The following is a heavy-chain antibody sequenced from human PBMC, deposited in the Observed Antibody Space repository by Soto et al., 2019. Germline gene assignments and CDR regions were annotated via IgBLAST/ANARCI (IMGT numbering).Heavy chain of an antibody. CDR3: ARDCSGGSCYSEDAFDI. CDR2: ISAYNGNT. V-gene: IGHV1-18*01. D-gene: IGHD2-15*01. J-gene: IGHJ3*02. Sequence: ASVKVSCKASGYTFTSYGISWVRQAPGQGLEWMGWISAYNGNTNYAQKLQGRVTMTTEPSTSTAYMELRSLRSDDTAVYYCARDCSGGSCYSEDAFDIWGQGTMVTVSS. CDR1: GYTFTSYG.